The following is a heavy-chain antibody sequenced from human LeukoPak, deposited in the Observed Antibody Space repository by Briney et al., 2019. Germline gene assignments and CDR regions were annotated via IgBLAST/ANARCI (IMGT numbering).Heavy chain of an antibody. CDR2: ISAYNGNT. J-gene: IGHJ5*02. V-gene: IGHV1-18*01. D-gene: IGHD3-3*01. Sequence: ASVKVSCKASGYTFTSYGISWVRQAPGQGLEWMGWISAYNGNTNYAQKLQGRVTMTTDTSTSTAYMELRSLRSDDTAVYYCARLKSPDYDFWSGYRTSFDPWGQGTLVTVSS. CDR3: ARLKSPDYDFWSGYRTSFDP. CDR1: GYTFTSYG.